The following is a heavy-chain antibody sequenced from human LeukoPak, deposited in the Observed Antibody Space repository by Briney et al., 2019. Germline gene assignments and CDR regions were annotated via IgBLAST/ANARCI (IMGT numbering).Heavy chain of an antibody. Sequence: PGGSLRLSCAASGFSFRSYVMNWVRQAPGRGLEWVSAISSSDTRTYYADSVKGRFTISRDNSKNTLSLQMNNLRAEDTAVYFCAKADNPHVFPDAFNIWGQGTMVTVSS. V-gene: IGHV3-23*01. CDR1: GFSFRSYV. D-gene: IGHD2-8*01. CDR3: AKADNPHVFPDAFNI. CDR2: ISSSDTRT. J-gene: IGHJ3*02.